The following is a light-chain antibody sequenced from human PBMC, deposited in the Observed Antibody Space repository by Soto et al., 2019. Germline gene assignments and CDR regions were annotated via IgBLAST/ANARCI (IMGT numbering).Light chain of an antibody. Sequence: VLTQAAGALSLSPGERATLSCRASQSVSSTYLAWYQQKPGQAPRLLIYGASSRATGIPDRFSGSGSGTDFTLTISRLEPADFAVYYCQQYGSFAWTFGQGTKVDI. J-gene: IGKJ1*01. CDR2: GAS. CDR3: QQYGSFAWT. V-gene: IGKV3-20*01. CDR1: QSVSSTY.